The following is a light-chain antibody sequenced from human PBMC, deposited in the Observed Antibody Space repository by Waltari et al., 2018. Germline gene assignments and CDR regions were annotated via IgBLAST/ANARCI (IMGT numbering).Light chain of an antibody. CDR2: AAS. J-gene: IGKJ2*01. CDR3: QQLNSYPRT. CDR1: QGISRS. V-gene: IGKV1-9*01. Sequence: DIQLTQSPSFLSASVGDRVTIACRASQGISRSLAWYQQKPGKAPKLLIYAASTLQSWVPSRFSGDGSGTEFALTISILQPEDSATYYCQQLNSYPRTFGQGTKLEIK.